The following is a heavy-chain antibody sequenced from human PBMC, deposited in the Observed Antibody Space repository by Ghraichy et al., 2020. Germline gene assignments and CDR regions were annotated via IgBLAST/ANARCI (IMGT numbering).Heavy chain of an antibody. Sequence: SETLSLTCAVYGGSFSGYYWSWIRQPPGKGLEWIGEINHSGSTNYNPSLKSRVTISVDTSKNQFSLKLSSVTAADTAVYYCARGGGRISSRFIIDYWGQGTLVTVSS. D-gene: IGHD6-13*01. CDR2: INHSGST. CDR1: GGSFSGYY. V-gene: IGHV4-34*01. CDR3: ARGGGRISSRFIIDY. J-gene: IGHJ4*02.